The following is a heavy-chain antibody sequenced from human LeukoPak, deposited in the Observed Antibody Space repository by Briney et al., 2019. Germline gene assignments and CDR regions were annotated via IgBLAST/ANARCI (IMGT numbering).Heavy chain of an antibody. CDR1: GFTFSSYG. V-gene: IGHV3-30*18. CDR3: AKDRAGEAAADY. D-gene: IGHD6-25*01. J-gene: IGHJ4*02. Sequence: GGSLRLSCAASGFTFSSYGMHWVRQAPGKGLEWVAVISYDGSNKYYADSVKGRFTISRDNSKNTLYLQMNSLRAEDTAVYYCAKDRAGEAAADYWGQGTLVTVSS. CDR2: ISYDGSNK.